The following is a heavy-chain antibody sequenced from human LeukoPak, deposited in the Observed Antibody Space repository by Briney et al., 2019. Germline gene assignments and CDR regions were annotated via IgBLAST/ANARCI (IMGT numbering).Heavy chain of an antibody. CDR1: GYSFNDYW. CDR2: IYPGDSDT. Sequence: PGESLKISCKGSGYSFNDYWIGWVRQMPGKGLEWMGVIYPGDSDTRYSPSFQGQVTMSADKSISTAYLQWSSLKASDTAMYYCARRAGSGPGSNFYFDYWGPGTLVTVSS. J-gene: IGHJ4*02. D-gene: IGHD3-10*01. V-gene: IGHV5-51*01. CDR3: ARRAGSGPGSNFYFDY.